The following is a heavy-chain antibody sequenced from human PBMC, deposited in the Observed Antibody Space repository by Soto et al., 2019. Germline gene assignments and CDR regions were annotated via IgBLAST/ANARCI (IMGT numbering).Heavy chain of an antibody. Sequence: EVQLVESGGGLVQPGGSLRLSCAASGFTFSTYWMHWVRQAPGKGLVWVSRINSDGSTTNYADSVKGRFTISRDNAKTTLYLQMTRLRAEDTAVYYCARDANSDMGLWGQGTPVTVAS. CDR3: ARDANSDMGL. CDR2: INSDGSTT. J-gene: IGHJ6*02. CDR1: GFTFSTYW. V-gene: IGHV3-74*01.